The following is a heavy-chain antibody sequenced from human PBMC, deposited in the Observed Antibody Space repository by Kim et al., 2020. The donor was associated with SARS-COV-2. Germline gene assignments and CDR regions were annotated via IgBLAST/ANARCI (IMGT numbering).Heavy chain of an antibody. Sequence: GGSLRLSCAASGFTFSNYAMSWVRQAPGKGLQWVSSLSAGSVSTYYADSVKGRFTISRDNSKNTLYLQMNSLRAEDTAVYYCAKDLRSEAMRWFDPWGQGTLVTVSS. D-gene: IGHD2-2*01. V-gene: IGHV3-23*01. CDR2: LSAGSVST. J-gene: IGHJ5*02. CDR3: AKDLRSEAMRWFDP. CDR1: GFTFSNYA.